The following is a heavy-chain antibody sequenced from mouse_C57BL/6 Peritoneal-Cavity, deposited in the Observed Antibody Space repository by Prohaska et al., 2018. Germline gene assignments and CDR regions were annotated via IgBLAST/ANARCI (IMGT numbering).Heavy chain of an antibody. CDR3: MRYGNYWYFDV. Sequence: SCVRQTPWQTLEWIGDINSDGSAINYAQSIKDRFTIFRDNDKSTLYLKMRNVRSADTATYFCMRYGNYWYFDVWGKGTTVTVSS. V-gene: IGHV11-2*01. J-gene: IGHJ1*03. CDR2: INSDGSAI. D-gene: IGHD2-1*01.